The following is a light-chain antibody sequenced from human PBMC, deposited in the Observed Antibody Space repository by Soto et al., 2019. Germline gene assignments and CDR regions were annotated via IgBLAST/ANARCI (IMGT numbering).Light chain of an antibody. CDR2: GAS. Sequence: EIVMTQSPATLSVSPGERATLSCRASQSVSSNLAWYQQKPGQAPRLLIYGASTRATGIPARFSGRGSGTEFTLTISSLQSEDSAVYYCQQYNNWYTFGQGTKLEIK. J-gene: IGKJ2*01. V-gene: IGKV3-15*01. CDR1: QSVSSN. CDR3: QQYNNWYT.